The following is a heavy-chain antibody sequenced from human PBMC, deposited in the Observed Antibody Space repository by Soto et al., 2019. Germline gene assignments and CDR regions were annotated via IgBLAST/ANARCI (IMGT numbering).Heavy chain of an antibody. CDR1: GFSFVDYA. D-gene: IGHD3-10*01. J-gene: IGHJ6*02. V-gene: IGHV3-9*01. Sequence: GGSLRLSCAASGFSFVDYAMHWVLQAPWKGLEWVSGIAWNSDIIGYADSVKGRFTISRDNGKNSLYLQMNSLRPEDTALYYCAKDHYVSAIYGMDVWCQGTTVTVSS. CDR3: AKDHYVSAIYGMDV. CDR2: IAWNSDII.